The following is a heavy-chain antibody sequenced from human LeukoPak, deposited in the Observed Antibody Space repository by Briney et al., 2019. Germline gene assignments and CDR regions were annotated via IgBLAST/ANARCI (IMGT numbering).Heavy chain of an antibody. CDR2: MSPHSGDT. CDR3: VRDLYMASPSPDY. Sequence: ASVKVSCKASGYTFTDYNMHWVRQAPGQGPEWMGWMSPHSGDTNYAQQFRGRVTMTRDTSITTAYMELTRLTSDDTAVYYCVRDLYMASPSPDYWGQGTLVTVSS. CDR1: GYTFTDYN. J-gene: IGHJ4*02. D-gene: IGHD4-11*01. V-gene: IGHV1-2*02.